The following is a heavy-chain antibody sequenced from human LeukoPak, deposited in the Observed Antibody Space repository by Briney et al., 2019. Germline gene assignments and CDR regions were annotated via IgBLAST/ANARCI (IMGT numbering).Heavy chain of an antibody. J-gene: IGHJ4*02. CDR1: GYTLTELS. D-gene: IGHD5-12*01. CDR2: FDPEDGET. CDR3: ATVAYRGYSGYDYFDY. Sequence: ASVKVSCKVSGYTLTELSMHWARQAPGEGLEWMGGFDPEDGETIYAQKFQGRVTMTEDTSTDTAYMELSSLRSEDTAVYYCATVAYRGYSGYDYFDYWGQGTLVTVSS. V-gene: IGHV1-24*01.